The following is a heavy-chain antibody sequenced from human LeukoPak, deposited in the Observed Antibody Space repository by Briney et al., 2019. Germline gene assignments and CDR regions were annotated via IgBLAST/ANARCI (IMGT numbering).Heavy chain of an antibody. CDR1: GFTFSSYA. CDR2: ISGSGGST. J-gene: IGHJ4*03. D-gene: IGHD3-3*01. CDR3: AKGNDFWSGSTLDY. V-gene: IGHV3-23*01. Sequence: GGSLRLSCAASGFTFSSYAMSWVRQAPGKGLEWVSAISGSGGSTYYADSVKGRFTISRDNSKNTLYLQMNSLRAEDTAVYYCAKGNDFWSGSTLDYWGQGTTVTVSS.